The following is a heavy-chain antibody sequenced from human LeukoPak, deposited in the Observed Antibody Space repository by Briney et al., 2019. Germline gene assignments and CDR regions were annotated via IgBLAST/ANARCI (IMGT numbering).Heavy chain of an antibody. CDR2: IRYDGSGK. CDR3: AKEPGSTGAYDT. Sequence: GGSLRLSCAASGFTFSDCSMHWVRLAPGKGGEWGAFIRYDGSGKSYADSVKGRFTFSRDNSKNTLFLQMNSLRTEDTAVYYCAKEPGSTGAYDTWGQGTLVTVSS. J-gene: IGHJ4*02. D-gene: IGHD5-12*01. CDR1: GFTFSDCS. V-gene: IGHV3-30*02.